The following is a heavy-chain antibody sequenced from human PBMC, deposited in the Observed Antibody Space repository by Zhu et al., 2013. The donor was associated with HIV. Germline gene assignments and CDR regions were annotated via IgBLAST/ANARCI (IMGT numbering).Heavy chain of an antibody. D-gene: IGHD3-9*01. V-gene: IGHV1-69*01. CDR1: GGTFSSYA. CDR3: ARGALRYFDWSTVSWFDP. Sequence: QVQLVQSGAEVKKPGSSVKVSCKASGGTFSSYAISWVRQAPGQGLEWMGGIIPVFGRAKFAQNFQDRVTITAGASTSTAYMELSSLRSEDTAVYYCARGALRYFDWSTVSWFDPGAREPWSPSPQ. CDR2: IIPVFGRA. J-gene: IGHJ5*02.